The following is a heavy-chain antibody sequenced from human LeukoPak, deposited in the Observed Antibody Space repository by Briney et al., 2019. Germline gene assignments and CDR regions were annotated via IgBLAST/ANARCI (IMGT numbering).Heavy chain of an antibody. CDR2: IYYSGST. Sequence: PSETLSLTCTVSGGSISSSSYYWGWIRQPPGKGLEWIGSIYYSGSTYYNPSLKSRVTISVDTSKNQFSLKLSSVTAADTAVYYCARARAAVNYDFWSGYYDGGVDYWGQGTLVTVSS. D-gene: IGHD3-3*01. CDR3: ARARAAVNYDFWSGYYDGGVDY. CDR1: GGSISSSSYY. J-gene: IGHJ4*02. V-gene: IGHV4-39*01.